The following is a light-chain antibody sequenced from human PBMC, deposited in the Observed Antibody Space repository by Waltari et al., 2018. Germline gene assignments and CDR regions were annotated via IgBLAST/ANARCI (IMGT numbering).Light chain of an antibody. CDR2: AAS. J-gene: IGKJ1*01. CDR3: QNHERLPAT. CDR1: QNIGTY. V-gene: IGKV3-20*01. Sequence: LTQSPGTLSLSPWERATLSCRASQNIGTYLVWYQQKPGQPPRLLMYAASRRATGVPDRFSGSGSGTDFSLTISRLEPEDFAVYYCQNHERLPATFGQGTRVEIK.